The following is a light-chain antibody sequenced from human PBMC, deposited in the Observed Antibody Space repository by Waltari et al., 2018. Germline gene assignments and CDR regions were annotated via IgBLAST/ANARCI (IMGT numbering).Light chain of an antibody. J-gene: IGLJ3*02. CDR3: NSRDSSGNLLGL. CDR1: TLRNYY. Sequence: SSELTQDSAVSVALGQTVRITCQGDTLRNYYASWYQQKPGQAPVPVIYAQNNRPSGIPDRFSGSSSGNTASLTITGAQAEDEADYYCNSRDSSGNLLGLFGGGTKLTVL. CDR2: AQN. V-gene: IGLV3-19*01.